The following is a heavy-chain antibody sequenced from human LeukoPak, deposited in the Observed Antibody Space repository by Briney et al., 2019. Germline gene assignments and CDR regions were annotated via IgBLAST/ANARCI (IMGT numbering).Heavy chain of an antibody. CDR2: IYYSGST. CDR3: ARDRGAAGTGDY. D-gene: IGHD6-13*01. J-gene: IGHJ4*02. CDR1: GGSISRDTYY. Sequence: KPSETLSLTCTVSGGSISRDTYYWGWIGQSPGKGLEWIGYIYYSGSTNYNPSLKSRVTISVDTSKNQFSLKLSSVTAADTAVYYCARDRGAAGTGDYWGQGTLVTVSS. V-gene: IGHV4-61*01.